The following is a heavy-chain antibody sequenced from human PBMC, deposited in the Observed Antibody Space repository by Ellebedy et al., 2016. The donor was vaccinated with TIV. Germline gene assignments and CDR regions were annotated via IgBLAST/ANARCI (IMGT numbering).Heavy chain of an antibody. Sequence: AASVKVSCKASGYTFTSYGINWVRQAPGQGLEWMGRITTHNGNTYYAQNVQGRVTMTADTSTNTAYMELRSLRSDDTAVYYCARLYYFDYWGQGTPFTVSS. CDR2: ITTHNGNT. CDR1: GYTFTSYG. V-gene: IGHV1-18*01. CDR3: ARLYYFDY. J-gene: IGHJ4*02.